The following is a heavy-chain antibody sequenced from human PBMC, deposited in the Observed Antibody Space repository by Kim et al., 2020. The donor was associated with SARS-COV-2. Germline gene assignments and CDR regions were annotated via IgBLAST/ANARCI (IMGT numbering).Heavy chain of an antibody. CDR2: IYSGGST. V-gene: IGHV3-66*01. D-gene: IGHD6-19*01. CDR1: GFTVSSNY. CDR3: ARDLADSSGWYDY. J-gene: IGHJ4*02. Sequence: GGSLRLSCAASGFTVSSNYMSWVRQAPGKGLEWVSVIYSGGSTYYADSVKGRFTISRDNSKNTLYLQMNSLRAEDTAVYYCARDLADSSGWYDYWGQGTLVTVSS.